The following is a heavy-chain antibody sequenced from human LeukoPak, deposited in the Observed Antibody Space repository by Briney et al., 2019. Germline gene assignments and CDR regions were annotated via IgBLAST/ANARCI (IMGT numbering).Heavy chain of an antibody. D-gene: IGHD2-15*01. J-gene: IGHJ4*02. V-gene: IGHV3-30*18. CDR3: AKDGGGYCSGGSCYPGRLDY. Sequence: GRSLRLSCAASGSTFSSYGMHWVRQAPGKGLEWVAVISYDGSNKYYADSVKGRFTISRDNSKNTLYLQMNSLRAEDTAVYYCAKDGGGYCSGGSCYPGRLDYWGQGTLVTVSS. CDR1: GSTFSSYG. CDR2: ISYDGSNK.